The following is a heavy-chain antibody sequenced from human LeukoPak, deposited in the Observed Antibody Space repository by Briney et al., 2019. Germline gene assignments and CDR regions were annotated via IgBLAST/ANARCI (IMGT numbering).Heavy chain of an antibody. CDR1: GGSFSGYY. CDR3: ARHVSSGWYYFDY. Sequence: SETLSLTCAVYGGSFSGYYWSWIRQPPGKGLEWIGYIYYSGSTNYNPSLKSRVTISVDTSKNQFSLKLSSVTAADTAVYYCARHVSSGWYYFDYWGQGTLVTVSS. CDR2: IYYSGST. J-gene: IGHJ4*02. D-gene: IGHD6-19*01. V-gene: IGHV4-59*08.